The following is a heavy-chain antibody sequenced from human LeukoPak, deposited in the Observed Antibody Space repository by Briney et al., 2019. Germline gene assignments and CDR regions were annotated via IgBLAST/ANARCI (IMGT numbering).Heavy chain of an antibody. CDR1: GFTFSSYA. CDR2: IGGSGGGT. J-gene: IGHJ2*01. CDR3: AKVDSFWYFDL. Sequence: GGSLRLSCAASGFTFSSYAMTWVRQAPGKGLEWVSDIGGSGGGTYYADSVKGRFTVSRDNSQNTFFVQMNSLKADDTAVYYCAKVDSFWYFDLWGRGNLVTVSS. V-gene: IGHV3-23*01. D-gene: IGHD3-9*01.